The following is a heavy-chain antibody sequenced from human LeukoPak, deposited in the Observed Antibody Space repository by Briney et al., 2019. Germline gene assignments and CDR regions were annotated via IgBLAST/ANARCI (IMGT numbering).Heavy chain of an antibody. J-gene: IGHJ4*02. V-gene: IGHV1-2*02. CDR1: GYTFTGYY. CDR2: INPNSGGT. D-gene: IGHD6-13*01. Sequence: ASVKVSSKASGYTFTGYYMHWVRQAPGQGLEWMGWINPNSGGTNYAQKFQGRVTMTRDTSISTAYMELSRLRSDDTAVYYCARAGYSSSWYRGAFDYWGQGTLVTVSS. CDR3: ARAGYSSSWYRGAFDY.